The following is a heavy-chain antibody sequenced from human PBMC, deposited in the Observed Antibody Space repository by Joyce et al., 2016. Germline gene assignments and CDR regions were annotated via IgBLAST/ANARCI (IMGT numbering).Heavy chain of an antibody. CDR3: ARITGSGSYYD. Sequence: EVQLVQSGAEVKKPGQSLRISCKGSGYNFTSYWITWVRQMTGKGLEWMGRIDPSDSYTNYSPSFQGHVTISVEKSINTAYLQWSSLKASDSAIYYCARITGSGSYYDWDQGTLVTVSS. V-gene: IGHV5-10-1*03. CDR2: IDPSDSYT. D-gene: IGHD1-26*01. J-gene: IGHJ4*02. CDR1: GYNFTSYW.